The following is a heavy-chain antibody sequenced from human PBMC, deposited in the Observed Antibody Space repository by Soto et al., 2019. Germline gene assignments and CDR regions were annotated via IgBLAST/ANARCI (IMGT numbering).Heavy chain of an antibody. D-gene: IGHD3-22*01. CDR1: GDSVSSNTYY. V-gene: IGHV4-39*07. J-gene: IGHJ4*02. CDR3: ATTRLWLSFDS. Sequence: SETLSLTCTVSGDSVSSNTYYWGWIRQPPGKGLEWIGGIYYNGNTYYNPSLKSRVTMSVDTSKNQFSLKLSSVTAADTAVYYCATTRLWLSFDSWGPGTLVTVSS. CDR2: IYYNGNT.